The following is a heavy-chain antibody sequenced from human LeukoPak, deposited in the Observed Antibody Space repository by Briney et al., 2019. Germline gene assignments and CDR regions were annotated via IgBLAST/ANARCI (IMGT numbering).Heavy chain of an antibody. V-gene: IGHV3-9*01. D-gene: IGHD4-17*01. J-gene: IGHJ4*02. Sequence: PGGSLRLSCAASGFTFGVYAMHWVRQAPGKGLECVSGISWNSGKIGYADSVKGRFTISRDNAKNSLYLQMNSLRAEDSALYHCAKGPYGDYVGYFDYWGQGTLVTVSS. CDR1: GFTFGVYA. CDR2: ISWNSGKI. CDR3: AKGPYGDYVGYFDY.